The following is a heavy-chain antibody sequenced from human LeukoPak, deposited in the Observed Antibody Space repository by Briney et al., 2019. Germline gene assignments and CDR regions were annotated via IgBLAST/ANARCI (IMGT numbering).Heavy chain of an antibody. V-gene: IGHV3-30*03. CDR3: ARDHYDFWSGSLGDYYGMDV. J-gene: IGHJ6*02. D-gene: IGHD3-3*01. CDR2: ISYDGSNK. CDR1: GFTFSSYS. Sequence: PGGSLRLSCAASGFTFSSYSMNWVRQAPGKGLEWVAVISYDGSNKYYADSVKGRFTISRDNSKNSLYLQMNSLRAEDTAVYYCARDHYDFWSGSLGDYYGMDVWGQGTTVTVSS.